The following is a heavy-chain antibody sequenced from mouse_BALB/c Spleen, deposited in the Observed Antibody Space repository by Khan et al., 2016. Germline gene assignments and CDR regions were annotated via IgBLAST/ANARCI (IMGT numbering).Heavy chain of an antibody. D-gene: IGHD2-1*01. Sequence: EVQLQESGPGLVKPSQSLSLTCSVTGYSITSGYYWNWIRQFPGNKLEWMGYISYDGSNNYNPSLNNRISITRDTSKNQFFLKLNSVTTEDTATYYCANGNYWYCDVWGAGTTVTVSS. V-gene: IGHV3-6*02. J-gene: IGHJ1*01. CDR2: ISYDGSN. CDR1: GYSITSGYY. CDR3: ANGNYWYCDV.